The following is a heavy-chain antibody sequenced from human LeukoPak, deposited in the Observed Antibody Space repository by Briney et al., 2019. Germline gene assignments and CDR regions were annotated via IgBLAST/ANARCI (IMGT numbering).Heavy chain of an antibody. CDR1: GFTFSSYG. Sequence: PGGSLRLSCAASGFTFSSYGMHWVRQAPGKGLEWVAFIRYDGSNKYYADSVKGRFTISRDNSKNTLYPQMNSLRAEDTAVHYCAKGYSSSWYVGYWGQGTLVTVSS. D-gene: IGHD6-13*01. CDR2: IRYDGSNK. J-gene: IGHJ4*02. V-gene: IGHV3-30*02. CDR3: AKGYSSSWYVGY.